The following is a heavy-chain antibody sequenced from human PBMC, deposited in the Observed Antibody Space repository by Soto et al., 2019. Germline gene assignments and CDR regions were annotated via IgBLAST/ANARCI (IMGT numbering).Heavy chain of an antibody. J-gene: IGHJ6*02. CDR3: ARDRSLHTPYHYYYYGMDV. V-gene: IGHV4-59*01. Sequence: PSETLSLTCTVSGGSISSYYWSWIRQPPGKGLEWIGYIYYSGSTNYNPSLKSRVTISVDTSKNQFSLKLSSVTAADTAVYYCARDRSLHTPYHYYYYGMDVWGQGTTVTVSS. D-gene: IGHD2-21*01. CDR2: IYYSGST. CDR1: GGSISSYY.